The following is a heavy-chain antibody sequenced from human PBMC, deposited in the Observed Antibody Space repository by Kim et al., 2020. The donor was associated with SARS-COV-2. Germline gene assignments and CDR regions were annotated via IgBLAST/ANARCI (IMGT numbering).Heavy chain of an antibody. CDR2: IKVDGSAQ. D-gene: IGHD5-12*01. Sequence: GESLKISCVASGFTFSSSWMSWVRQAPGKGLEWVANIKVDGSAQYYVDSVKGRFTISRDNAKNSLFLQMNSLRAEDTAVYYCVRDDPGYGGYRYWAQGTL. CDR3: VRDDPGYGGYRY. J-gene: IGHJ4*02. V-gene: IGHV3-7*01. CDR1: GFTFSSSW.